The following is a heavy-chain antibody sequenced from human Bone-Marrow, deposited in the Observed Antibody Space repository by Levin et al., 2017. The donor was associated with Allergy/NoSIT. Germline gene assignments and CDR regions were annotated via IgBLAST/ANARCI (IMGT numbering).Heavy chain of an antibody. D-gene: IGHD1-1*01. V-gene: IGHV3-23*01. Sequence: GGSLRLSCVASGFTFSSYGMSWVRQAPGKGLEWVSTISGSGGSIFYGDSVKGRFTISRDNSINTLYLQMNSLRAEDTAMFFCARVGALALERRTPFDDWGQGTLVTVSS. CDR1: GFTFSSYG. CDR3: ARVGALALERRTPFDD. CDR2: ISGSGGSI. J-gene: IGHJ4*02.